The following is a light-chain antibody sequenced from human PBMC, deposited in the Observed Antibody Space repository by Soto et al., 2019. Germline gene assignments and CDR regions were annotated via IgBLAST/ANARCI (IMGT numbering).Light chain of an antibody. CDR1: SGHSSYA. CDR3: QTWGTGIHGV. J-gene: IGLJ3*02. V-gene: IGLV4-69*01. CDR2: VNSDGSH. Sequence: QTVVTQSPSASASLGASVKLTCTLSSGHSSYAIAWHQQQPEKGPRFLMKVNSDGSHSKGDGIPDRFSGSSSGTERYLTISSLQSEDEADYYCQTWGTGIHGVFGGGTKLTVL.